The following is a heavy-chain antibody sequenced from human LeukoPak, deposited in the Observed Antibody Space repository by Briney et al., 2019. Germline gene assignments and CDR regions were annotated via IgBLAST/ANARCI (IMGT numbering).Heavy chain of an antibody. V-gene: IGHV3-7*01. CDR1: GLSFSTHW. Sequence: PGGSLRLSCAASGLSFSTHWMTWVRQAPGKGLEWVANINEDGGGRYYVDSVKGRFTISRDNAKNSLYLQMNSLRAEDTAVYYCARDLYGSGRYQRDYWGQGTLVTVSS. CDR3: ARDLYGSGRYQRDY. J-gene: IGHJ4*02. CDR2: INEDGGGR. D-gene: IGHD3-10*01.